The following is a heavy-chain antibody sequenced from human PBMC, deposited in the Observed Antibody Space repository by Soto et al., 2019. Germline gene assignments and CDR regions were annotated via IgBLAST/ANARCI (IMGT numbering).Heavy chain of an antibody. CDR1: GYTFTSYY. D-gene: IGHD6-13*01. CDR3: GTLGAAALEY. CDR2: INPSGGST. V-gene: IGHV1-46*01. J-gene: IGHJ4*02. Sequence: QVQLVQSGAEVKKPGASVKVSCKASGYTFTSYYMHWVRQAPGQGLEWMGIINPSGGSTSYAQKFQGRVTMTRDTSTGTVYMELSSLRSEDTAVYYCGTLGAAALEYWGQGTLVTVSS.